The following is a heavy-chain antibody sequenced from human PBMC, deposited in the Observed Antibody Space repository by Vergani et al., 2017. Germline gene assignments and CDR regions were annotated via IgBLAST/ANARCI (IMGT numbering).Heavy chain of an antibody. CDR1: GFTFDDYA. CDR2: ISGDGGST. J-gene: IGHJ4*02. Sequence: EVQLVESGGGVVQPGGSLRLSCAASGFTFDDYAMHWVRQAPGKGLEWVSLISGDGGSTYYADSVKGRFTISRDNSKNTLYLQMNSLRAEDTAVYYCARDDIYYDSSGYYSVDYFDYWGQGTLVTVSS. V-gene: IGHV3-43*02. D-gene: IGHD3-22*01. CDR3: ARDDIYYDSSGYYSVDYFDY.